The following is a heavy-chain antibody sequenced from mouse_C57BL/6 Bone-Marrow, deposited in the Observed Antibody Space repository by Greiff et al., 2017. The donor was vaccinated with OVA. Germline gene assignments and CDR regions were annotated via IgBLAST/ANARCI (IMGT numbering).Heavy chain of an antibody. V-gene: IGHV1-81*01. D-gene: IGHD3-2*02. CDR2: IYPRSGNT. Sequence: QVQLQQSGAELARPGASVKLSCKASGYTFTSYGISWVKQRTGQGLEWIGEIYPRSGNTYYNEKFKGKATLTADKSSSTAYMELRSLTSEDSAVYFCARHTAQVTRYYFDYWGQGTTLTVSS. CDR3: ARHTAQVTRYYFDY. CDR1: GYTFTSYG. J-gene: IGHJ2*01.